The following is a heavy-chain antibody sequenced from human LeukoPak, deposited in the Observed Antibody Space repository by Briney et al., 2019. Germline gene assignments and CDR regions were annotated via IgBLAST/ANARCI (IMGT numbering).Heavy chain of an antibody. CDR2: ISGSGGST. Sequence: GGSLRLSCAASGFTFSSYSMNWVRQAPGKGLEWVSAISGSGGSTYYADSVKGRFTISRDNSKNTLYLQMNSLRAEDTAVYYCAKLVAVISGGDVWGQGTTVPVSS. CDR1: GFTFSSYS. J-gene: IGHJ6*02. D-gene: IGHD6-19*01. V-gene: IGHV3-23*01. CDR3: AKLVAVISGGDV.